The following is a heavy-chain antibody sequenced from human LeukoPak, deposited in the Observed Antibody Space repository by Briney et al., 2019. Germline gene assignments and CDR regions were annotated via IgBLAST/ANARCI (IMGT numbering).Heavy chain of an antibody. J-gene: IGHJ4*02. Sequence: GGSLRLSCAASGFTFSIYTMNWVRQAPGKGLEWVSSISSSSSCIYYGDSVKGRFTISRDNAKNSLYLQMNNLRAEDTAVYYCARDPGYSYGSGCWGQGTLVTVTS. CDR3: ARDPGYSYGSGC. V-gene: IGHV3-21*01. CDR2: ISSSSSCI. D-gene: IGHD5-18*01. CDR1: GFTFSIYT.